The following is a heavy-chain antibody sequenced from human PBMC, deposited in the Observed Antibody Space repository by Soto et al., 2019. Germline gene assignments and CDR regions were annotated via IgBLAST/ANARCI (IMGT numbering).Heavy chain of an antibody. D-gene: IGHD3-9*01. CDR2: IYYSGST. CDR1: GDSISSTNYF. Sequence: QLQLQESGPGLVKPSETLSLTCTVSGDSISSTNYFWGWIRHPPGKGLEWIGSIYYSGSTYYNPSLRCRSTISLDTPKNQFSLKLSSVTAADTAVYYCATHSEFYDILRGWGQGTMVTVSS. CDR3: ATHSEFYDILRG. V-gene: IGHV4-39*01. J-gene: IGHJ3*01.